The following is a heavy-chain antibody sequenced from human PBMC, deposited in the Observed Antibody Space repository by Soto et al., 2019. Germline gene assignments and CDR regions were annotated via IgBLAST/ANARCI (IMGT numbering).Heavy chain of an antibody. D-gene: IGHD3-10*01. Sequence: EVQLVESGGGLVQPGESLRLSCAASGFTFSSYWMHWVRQVPGKGLVWVSRINSGGSSTNYADSVKGRFTISRDNAKNTLYLQMNSLRAEDTAMYYCTRVHRGWFPNYFDYWGQGTLVTFSS. V-gene: IGHV3-74*01. CDR2: INSGGSST. CDR3: TRVHRGWFPNYFDY. CDR1: GFTFSSYW. J-gene: IGHJ4*02.